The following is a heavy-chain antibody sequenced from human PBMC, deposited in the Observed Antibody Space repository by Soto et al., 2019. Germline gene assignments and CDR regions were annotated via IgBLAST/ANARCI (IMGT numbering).Heavy chain of an antibody. D-gene: IGHD2-15*01. V-gene: IGHV4-30-2*01. J-gene: IGHJ5*02. CDR1: GGSISSGGYS. CDR2: IYHSGST. CDR3: ASNYCSGGSCYQNWFDL. Sequence: SETLSLTCAVSGGSISSGGYSWSWIRQPPGKGLEWIGYIYHSGSTYYNPSLKSRVTISVDRSKNQFSLKLSSVTAADTAVYYCASNYCSGGSCYQNWFDLWGQGTLVTVSS.